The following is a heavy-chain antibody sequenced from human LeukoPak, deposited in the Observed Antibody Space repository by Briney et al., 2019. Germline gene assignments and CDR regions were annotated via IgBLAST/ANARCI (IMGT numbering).Heavy chain of an antibody. D-gene: IGHD3-10*01. CDR2: MNPNSGNT. J-gene: IGHJ4*02. V-gene: IGHV1-8*01. CDR1: GYTFTSYD. CDR3: ARVLPYYYGSGSYLQNFDY. Sequence: ASVKVSCKASGYTFTSYDINWVRQATGQGLEWMGWMNPNSGNTGYAQKFQGRVTMTRNTSISTAYMELSSLRSEDTAVYYCARVLPYYYGSGSYLQNFDYWGQGTLVTVSS.